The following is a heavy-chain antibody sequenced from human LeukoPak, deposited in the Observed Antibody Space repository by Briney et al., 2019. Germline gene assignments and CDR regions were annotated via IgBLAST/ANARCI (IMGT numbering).Heavy chain of an antibody. J-gene: IGHJ4*02. CDR3: ARRIQGMAPYYFDY. V-gene: IGHV3-74*01. Sequence: PGRSLRLSCTASGFTFSSYCMHWVRQAPGKGLVWVSRINSDGGSTSYADSVKGRFTISRDNAKNTLDLQMNSLRAEDTAVYYCARRIQGMAPYYFDYWGQGTLVTVSS. CDR1: GFTFSSYC. CDR2: INSDGGST. D-gene: IGHD5-24*01.